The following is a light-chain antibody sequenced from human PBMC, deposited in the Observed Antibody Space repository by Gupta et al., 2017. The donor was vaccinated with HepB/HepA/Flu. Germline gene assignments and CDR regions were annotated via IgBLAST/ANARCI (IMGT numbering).Light chain of an antibody. CDR3: QQYNSYSWT. CDR1: QSISSW. CDR2: KAS. Sequence: DIQMTKSPSPLSASVGDRVTITCRASQSISSWLAWYQQKPGKAPKLLIYKASSLESGVPSRFSGSGSGTEFTLTISSLQPDDFATYYCQQYNSYSWTFGQGTKVEIK. V-gene: IGKV1-5*03. J-gene: IGKJ1*01.